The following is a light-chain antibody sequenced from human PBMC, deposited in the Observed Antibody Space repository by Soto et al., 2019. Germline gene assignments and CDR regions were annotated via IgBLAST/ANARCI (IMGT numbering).Light chain of an antibody. V-gene: IGLV2-14*01. Sequence: QSVLTQPPSVSGSPGQSITVACAGTSRAICASNFVSCYQPLPGRAPKVIIFEATNRPSGVSDRFSGSKAGITASLTISGLQADDEGEYFCISYKTDDTFVFGTGTKVTVL. CDR3: ISYKTDDTFV. CDR2: EAT. CDR1: SRAICASNF. J-gene: IGLJ1*01.